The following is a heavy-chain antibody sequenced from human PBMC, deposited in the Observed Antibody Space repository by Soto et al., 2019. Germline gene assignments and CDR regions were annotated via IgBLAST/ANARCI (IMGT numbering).Heavy chain of an antibody. CDR3: AKELQRGMDV. CDR2: VHPNSGDT. J-gene: IGHJ6*02. V-gene: IGHV1-2*02. Sequence: QVHLVQSGAEVKQPGASVKVSCKASGYTFSVYHMHWVRQAHGQGLEWMGCVHPNSGDTNYAQSFEGRGTMTRDTSINTAYMELSRLTSDDTAVYYCAKELQRGMDVWGQGTTVTVSS. CDR1: GYTFSVYH. D-gene: IGHD4-4*01.